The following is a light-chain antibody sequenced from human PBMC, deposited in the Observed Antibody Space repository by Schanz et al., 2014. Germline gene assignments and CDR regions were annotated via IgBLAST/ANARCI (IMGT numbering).Light chain of an antibody. CDR2: EVT. Sequence: QSALTQPASVSGSPGQSITISCTGTSSDVGKYNLVSWYQQYPGKAPKLIISEVTKRPTGISDRFSGAKSGNTASLTVSGLLPEDEADYYCSSYTSSSTWVFGGGTQLTVL. J-gene: IGLJ3*02. CDR3: SSYTSSSTWV. CDR1: SSDVGKYNL. V-gene: IGLV2-14*02.